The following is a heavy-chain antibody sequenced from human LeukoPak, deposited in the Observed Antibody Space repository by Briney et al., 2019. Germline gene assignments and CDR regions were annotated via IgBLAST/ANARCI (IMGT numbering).Heavy chain of an antibody. Sequence: ASVKVSCKASGYTFTSYGISWVRQAPGQGLEWVGWISAYNGNTNYAQKLQGRVTMTTDTSTSTAYMELRSLRSDDTAVYYCARDELELPYGDYYYGMDVWGQGTTVTVPS. CDR3: ARDELELPYGDYYYGMDV. CDR1: GYTFTSYG. CDR2: ISAYNGNT. V-gene: IGHV1-18*01. J-gene: IGHJ6*02. D-gene: IGHD1-7*01.